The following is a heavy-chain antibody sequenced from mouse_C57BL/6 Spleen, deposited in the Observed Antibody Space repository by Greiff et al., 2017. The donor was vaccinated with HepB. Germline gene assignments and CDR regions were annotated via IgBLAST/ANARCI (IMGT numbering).Heavy chain of an antibody. V-gene: IGHV1-15*01. CDR2: IDPETGGT. CDR3: TRKGDYYGSSLFAY. CDR1: GYTFTDYE. D-gene: IGHD1-1*01. J-gene: IGHJ3*01. Sequence: VQLQQSGAELVRPGASVTLSCKASGYTFTDYEMHWVKQTPVHGLEWIGAIDPETGGTAYNQKFKGKAILTADKSSSTAYMELRSLTSEDSAVYYCTRKGDYYGSSLFAYWGQGTLVTVSA.